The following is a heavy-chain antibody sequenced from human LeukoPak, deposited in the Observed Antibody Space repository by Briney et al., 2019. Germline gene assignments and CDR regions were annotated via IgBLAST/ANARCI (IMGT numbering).Heavy chain of an antibody. D-gene: IGHD3-16*01. CDR2: IYYSGST. CDR1: GGSISSYY. Sequence: PSETLSLTCTVSGGSISSYYWSWIRQPPGKGPEWIGYIYYSGSTNYNPSLKSRVTISVDTSKNQFSLKLSSVTAADTAVYYCARCPVGGTMDVWGKGTTVTVSS. CDR3: ARCPVGGTMDV. V-gene: IGHV4-59*01. J-gene: IGHJ6*03.